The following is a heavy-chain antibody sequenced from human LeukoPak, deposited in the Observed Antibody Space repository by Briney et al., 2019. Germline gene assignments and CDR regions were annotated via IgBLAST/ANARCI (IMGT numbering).Heavy chain of an antibody. D-gene: IGHD3-22*01. J-gene: IGHJ4*02. V-gene: IGHV4-39*01. CDR3: ARLGYYDSSGYYCFDY. Sequence: SEXLSLTCTVSGGSISSSSYYWGWIRQPPGKGLEWIGSIYYSGSTYYTPSLKSRVTISVDTSKNQFSLKLSSVTAADTAVYYCARLGYYDSSGYYCFDYWGQGTLVTVSS. CDR2: IYYSGST. CDR1: GGSISSSSYY.